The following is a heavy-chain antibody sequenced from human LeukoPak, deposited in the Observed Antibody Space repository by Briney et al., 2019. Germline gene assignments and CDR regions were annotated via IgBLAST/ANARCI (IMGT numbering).Heavy chain of an antibody. CDR3: ARQFYDSSGLDY. CDR1: GFTFSSYE. CDR2: ISSSGSTI. V-gene: IGHV3-48*03. D-gene: IGHD3-22*01. J-gene: IGHJ4*02. Sequence: GGSLRLCCAASGFTFSSYEMNWVRQAAGKGLEWVSYISSSGSTIYYADSVKGRFTISRDNAKNSLYLQMNSLRAEDTAVYYCARQFYDSSGLDYWGQGTLVTVSS.